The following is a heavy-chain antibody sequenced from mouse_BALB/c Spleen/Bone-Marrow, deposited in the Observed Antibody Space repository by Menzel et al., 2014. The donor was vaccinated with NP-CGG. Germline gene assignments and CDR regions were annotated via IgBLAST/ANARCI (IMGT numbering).Heavy chain of an antibody. CDR3: AREGNYYYAMDY. D-gene: IGHD1-1*01. J-gene: IGHJ4*01. Sequence: VQLQQSGAQLVRPGASVKISCKASGYSFTSYWMHWVKQRPGQGLEWIGMIDPSDSETRLNQKFKDKDTLTVDKSSSTAYMQLSSQTSADSAVYYCAREGNYYYAMDYWGQGTSVTVSS. CDR2: IDPSDSET. V-gene: IGHV1S126*01. CDR1: GYSFTSYW.